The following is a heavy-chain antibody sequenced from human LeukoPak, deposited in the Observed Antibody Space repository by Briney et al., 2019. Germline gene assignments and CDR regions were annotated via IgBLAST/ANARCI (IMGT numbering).Heavy chain of an antibody. D-gene: IGHD3-22*01. CDR3: ARGGRGSAAVVAPRSFDI. CDR1: GFTVSSTH. CDR2: TYTGGNS. J-gene: IGHJ3*02. V-gene: IGHV3-53*01. Sequence: PGGSLRLSCEASGFTVSSTHMVWVRQAPGKGLEGVSVTYTGGNSYYAGSVQGRFIISRDISKNTLYLQMNNLRAEDSALYYCARGGRGSAAVVAPRSFDIWGQGTMVTVSS.